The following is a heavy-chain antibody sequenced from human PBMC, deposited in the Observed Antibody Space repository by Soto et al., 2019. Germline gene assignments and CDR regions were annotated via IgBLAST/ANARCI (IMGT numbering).Heavy chain of an antibody. CDR3: ARAGATSVVDAFDI. CDR1: GYTFTGYY. V-gene: IGHV1-2*04. CDR2: INPNSGGT. Sequence: ASVKVSCKASGYTFTGYYMHWVRQAPGQGLEWMGWINPNSGGTNYAQKFQGWVTMTGDTSISTAYMELSRLRSDDTAVYYCARAGATSVVDAFDIWGQGTMVTVSS. J-gene: IGHJ3*02. D-gene: IGHD1-26*01.